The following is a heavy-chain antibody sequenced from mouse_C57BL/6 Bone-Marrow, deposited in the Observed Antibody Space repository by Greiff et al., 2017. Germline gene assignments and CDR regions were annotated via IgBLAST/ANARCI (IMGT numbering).Heavy chain of an antibody. CDR2: ISGGGGNT. CDR1: GFTFSSYT. J-gene: IGHJ4*01. CDR3: ARSNWGYAMDY. D-gene: IGHD4-1*01. Sequence: EVHLVESGGGLVKPGGSLKLSCAASGFTFSSYTMSWVRQTPEKRLEWVATISGGGGNTYYPDSVKGRFTISRDNAKNTLYLQMSSLRSEDTALYYCARSNWGYAMDYWGQGTSVTVSS. V-gene: IGHV5-9*01.